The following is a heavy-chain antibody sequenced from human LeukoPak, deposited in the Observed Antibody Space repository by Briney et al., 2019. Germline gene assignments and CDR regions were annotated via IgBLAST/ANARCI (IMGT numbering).Heavy chain of an antibody. CDR2: IHYGGTT. Sequence: SETLSLTCTVTGGSIGSGYYWAWIRQPPGKGLEWVGSIHYGGTTHYNPSLQSRVSISADTSKNQFALDLRSVTAADTAVYYCTRDIGDFVSDFWGQGTLVTVSS. D-gene: IGHD2-21*02. CDR3: TRDIGDFVSDF. CDR1: GGSIGSGYY. V-gene: IGHV4-39*02. J-gene: IGHJ4*02.